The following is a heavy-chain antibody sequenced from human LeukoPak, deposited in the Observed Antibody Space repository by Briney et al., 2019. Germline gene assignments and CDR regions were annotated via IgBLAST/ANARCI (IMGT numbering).Heavy chain of an antibody. Sequence: PGGSLRLSCAASGFTFSSYSMNWVRQAPGKGLEWVSSISSSSSYIYYADSVKGRFTVSRDNAKNSLYLQMNSLRAEDTALYYCAKASYDSSGYLGPLGYWGQGTLVTVSS. V-gene: IGHV3-21*04. CDR1: GFTFSSYS. J-gene: IGHJ4*02. CDR2: ISSSSSYI. CDR3: AKASYDSSGYLGPLGY. D-gene: IGHD3-22*01.